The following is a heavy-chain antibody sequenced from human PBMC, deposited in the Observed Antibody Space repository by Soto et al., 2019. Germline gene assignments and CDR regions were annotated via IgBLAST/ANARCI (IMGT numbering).Heavy chain of an antibody. CDR1: GGSISSYY. Sequence: QVQLQESGPGLVKPSETLSLTCTVSGGSISSYYWSWIRQPPGKGLEWIGYIYYSGSTNYNPSLKSQVTISVDTSKNQFSLKQSSVTAADTAVKDCARLYGYSFDYRGQVTLVTVSS. V-gene: IGHV4-59*08. D-gene: IGHD2-8*02. J-gene: IGHJ4*02. CDR3: ARLYGYSFDY. CDR2: IYYSGST.